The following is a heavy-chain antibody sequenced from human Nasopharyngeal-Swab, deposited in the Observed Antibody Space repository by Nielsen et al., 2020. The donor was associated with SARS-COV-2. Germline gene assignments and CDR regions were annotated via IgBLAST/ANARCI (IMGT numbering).Heavy chain of an antibody. CDR1: GFTFSSYG. CDR2: ISYDGSNK. CDR3: AKDGNTRGFDY. V-gene: IGHV3-30*18. D-gene: IGHD1-26*01. J-gene: IGHJ4*02. Sequence: GGSLRLSCAASGFTFSSYGMHWVRQAPGKGLEWVAVISYDGSNKYYADSVKGRFTIPRDNSKNTLYLQMNSLRAEDTAVYYCAKDGNTRGFDYWGQGTLVTVSS.